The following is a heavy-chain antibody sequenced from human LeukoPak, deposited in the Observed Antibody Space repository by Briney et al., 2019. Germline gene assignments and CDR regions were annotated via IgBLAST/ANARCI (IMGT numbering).Heavy chain of an antibody. CDR1: GVSISIYY. CDR3: ARGYSYGYGWFDP. V-gene: IGHV4-59*08. J-gene: IGHJ5*02. CDR2: IYYSGSI. Sequence: SETLSLTCTVSGVSISIYYWSWLPHPPGKGLEAIGYIYYSGSINYNPSLKSRVTISVDTLKIQSSLELSSVAAADTAVYYCARGYSYGYGWFDPWGQGTLVTVSS. D-gene: IGHD5-18*01.